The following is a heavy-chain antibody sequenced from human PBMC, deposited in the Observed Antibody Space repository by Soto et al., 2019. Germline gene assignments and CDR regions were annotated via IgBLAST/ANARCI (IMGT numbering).Heavy chain of an antibody. CDR3: AKDLRSSSWYTKYYYGMDV. V-gene: IGHV3-23*01. CDR2: ISGSGGST. J-gene: IGHJ6*02. CDR1: GFTFSSYA. Sequence: AGGSLRLSCAASGFTFSSYAMSWVRQAPGKGLEWVSAISGSGGSTYYADSVKGRFTISRDNSKNTLYLQMNSLRAEDTAVYYCAKDLRSSSWYTKYYYGMDVWGQGTTVTVSS. D-gene: IGHD6-13*01.